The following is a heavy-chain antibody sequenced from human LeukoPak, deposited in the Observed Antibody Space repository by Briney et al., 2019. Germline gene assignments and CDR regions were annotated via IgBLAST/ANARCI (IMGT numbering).Heavy chain of an antibody. CDR1: GYTFTSYA. J-gene: IGHJ4*02. CDR3: ARHSGYHSTMYLDY. CDR2: INAANGNT. Sequence: GASVKVSCKASGYTFTSYAIHWVRQAPGQRLEWMGLINAANGNTRYSQTFQDRVTITRDTSASTAYMELSSLRSEDTAVYYCARHSGYHSTMYLDYWGQGTLVTVSS. V-gene: IGHV1-3*01. D-gene: IGHD3-22*01.